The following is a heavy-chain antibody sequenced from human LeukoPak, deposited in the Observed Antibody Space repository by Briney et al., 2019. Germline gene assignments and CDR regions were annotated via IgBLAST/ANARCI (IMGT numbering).Heavy chain of an antibody. CDR3: ARGGSSGWYALGY. D-gene: IGHD6-19*01. CDR2: FSGSGGPT. CDR1: GFMFSNYA. Sequence: PGGSLRLSCAASGFMFSNYAMSWVRQAPGKGLEWVSGFSGSGGPTYYADSVKGRFTMSRDTPKNTLYLQMNSLRAEDTAVYYCARGGSSGWYALGYWGQGTLVTVSS. V-gene: IGHV3-23*01. J-gene: IGHJ4*02.